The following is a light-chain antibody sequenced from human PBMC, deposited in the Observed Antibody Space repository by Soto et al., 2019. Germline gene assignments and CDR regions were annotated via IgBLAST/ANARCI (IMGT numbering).Light chain of an antibody. CDR1: QSVSSSY. Sequence: EVVLTQSPGTLSLSPGERATLSCRASQSVSSSYLAWYQHKPGQAPRLLIYGASTRAPGIPDRFSGGGSGTDFTLTISRLGPEDFAVYYCQQYGRSPPGFTFGPGTKVDIK. CDR2: GAS. V-gene: IGKV3-20*01. CDR3: QQYGRSPPGFT. J-gene: IGKJ3*01.